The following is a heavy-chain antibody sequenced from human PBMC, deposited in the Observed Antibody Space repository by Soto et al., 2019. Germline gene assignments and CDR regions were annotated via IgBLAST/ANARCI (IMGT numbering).Heavy chain of an antibody. D-gene: IGHD6-19*01. CDR3: AKDGRLGKFYY. J-gene: IGHJ4*02. CDR1: GFTLRGYW. V-gene: IGHV3-74*01. Sequence: EVQLVESGGGLDQPGGSLRLSCAASGFTLRGYWMHWVRQAPGKGLVWVSRINSDGSSTSYADSVKGRFTISRDNAKNTLYLQMNSLRADDTAVYYWAKDGRLGKFYYWGQGTLVTASS. CDR2: INSDGSST.